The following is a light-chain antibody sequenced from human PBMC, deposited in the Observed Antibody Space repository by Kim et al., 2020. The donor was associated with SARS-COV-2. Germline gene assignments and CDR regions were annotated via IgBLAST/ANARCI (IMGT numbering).Light chain of an antibody. CDR3: QKCDSAPWT. Sequence: DIQMTQSPSSLSASVGDRVTITCLASQDISNYLAWFQLKPVKAPKLLIYAASALQPGVPSRFSGSGSGTDFTLTVTSLQPEDVATYYCQKCDSAPWTFGQGTKVDSK. CDR2: AAS. V-gene: IGKV1-27*01. J-gene: IGKJ1*01. CDR1: QDISNY.